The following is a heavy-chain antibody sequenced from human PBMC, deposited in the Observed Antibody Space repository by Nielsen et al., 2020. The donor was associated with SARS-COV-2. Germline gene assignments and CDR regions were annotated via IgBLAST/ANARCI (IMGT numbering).Heavy chain of an antibody. D-gene: IGHD3-3*01. J-gene: IGHJ4*02. CDR1: GFSFSDYY. CDR2: ISSSSSTI. Sequence: GGSLRLSCAASGFSFSDYYMRWIRQAPGKGLEWVSYISSSSSTIYYADSVKGRFTISRDNAKNSLYLQMNSLRAEDTAVYDCARGDYDFWSGYLFDYWGQGTLVTVSS. V-gene: IGHV3-11*04. CDR3: ARGDYDFWSGYLFDY.